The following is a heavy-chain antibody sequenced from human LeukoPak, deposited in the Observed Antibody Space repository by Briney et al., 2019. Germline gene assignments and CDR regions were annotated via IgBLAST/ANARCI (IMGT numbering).Heavy chain of an antibody. CDR3: TRDIRDGSQGADWYFDL. J-gene: IGHJ2*01. V-gene: IGHV4-59*01. CDR1: GGFFSSYY. CDR2: IYYTGSTNSGST. D-gene: IGHD5-24*01. Sequence: SETLSLTCTVSGGFFSSYYWSWIRQPPGKGLEWIAYIYYTGSTNSGSTDYNPSLKSRVTISVDTSKNQFSLNLTSVTAEDTAVYYCTRDIRDGSQGADWYFDLWGRGTLVTVSS.